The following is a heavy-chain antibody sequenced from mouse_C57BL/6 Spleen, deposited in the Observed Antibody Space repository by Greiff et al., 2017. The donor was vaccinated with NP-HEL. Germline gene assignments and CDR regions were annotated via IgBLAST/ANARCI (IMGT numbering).Heavy chain of an antibody. D-gene: IGHD1-1*01. J-gene: IGHJ1*03. Sequence: QVQLKQPGAELVRPGSSVKLSCKASGYTFTSYWMHWVKQRPIQGLEWIGNIDPSDSETHYNQKFKDKATLTVDKSSSTAYMQLSSLTSEDSAVYYCARSMDYYGSSYGYWYFDVWGTGTTVTVSS. CDR1: GYTFTSYW. V-gene: IGHV1-52*01. CDR3: ARSMDYYGSSYGYWYFDV. CDR2: IDPSDSET.